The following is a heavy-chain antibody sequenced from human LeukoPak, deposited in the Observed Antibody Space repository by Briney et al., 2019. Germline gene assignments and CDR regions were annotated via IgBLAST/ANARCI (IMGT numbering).Heavy chain of an antibody. Sequence: GRSLRLSRAASGFTFSRYSMNCVPEAPGKGLECGSSISISSSYIYYADSVKGRFTISRDNAKNSLYLQMNSLRAEDTAVYYCERTPDSSGYFHWFDPWGQGTLVTVSS. CDR3: ERTPDSSGYFHWFDP. CDR2: ISISSSYI. J-gene: IGHJ5*02. V-gene: IGHV3-21*01. CDR1: GFTFSRYS. D-gene: IGHD3-22*01.